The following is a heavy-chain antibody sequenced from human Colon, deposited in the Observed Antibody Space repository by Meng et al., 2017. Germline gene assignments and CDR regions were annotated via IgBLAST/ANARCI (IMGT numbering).Heavy chain of an antibody. J-gene: IGHJ4*02. CDR1: GGSNKSGGYH. CDR3: ARDTLYGTDY. V-gene: IGHV4-31*03. Sequence: QVHLHESGPGLVRPSDDLSLVCTVSGGSNKSGGYHWSWVRQPPGKGLEYIGFMSDSGTTDYNPSLRSRVSISEIGSSKNQFSLTLRSVTAADTATYFCARDTLYGTDYWGQGVLVTVSS. CDR2: MSDSGTT. D-gene: IGHD4-17*01.